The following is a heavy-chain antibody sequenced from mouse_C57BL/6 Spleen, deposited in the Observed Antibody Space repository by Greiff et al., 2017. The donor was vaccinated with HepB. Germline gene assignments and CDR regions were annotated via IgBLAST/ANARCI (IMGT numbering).Heavy chain of an antibody. J-gene: IGHJ2*01. CDR2: IDPSDSET. Sequence: VKLQESGAELVRPGSSVKLSCKASGYTFTSYWMHWVKQRPIQGLEWIGNIDPSDSETHYNQKFKDKATLTVDKSSSTAYMQLSSLTSEDSAVYYCARKGIYYDYDGGVFDYWGQGTTLTVSS. CDR1: GYTFTSYW. D-gene: IGHD2-4*01. CDR3: ARKGIYYDYDGGVFDY. V-gene: IGHV1-52*01.